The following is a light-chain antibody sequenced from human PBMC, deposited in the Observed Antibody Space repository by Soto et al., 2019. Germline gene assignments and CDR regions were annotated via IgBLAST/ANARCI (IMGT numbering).Light chain of an antibody. V-gene: IGKV3-20*01. CDR2: AAS. J-gene: IGKJ5*01. CDR3: QQYVTSPSIT. Sequence: EIVLTQSPGALSLSPEDRATLSCWASESIGDYLAWYQQRPGQAPRLLIYAASRRAAGTPHRFSGSGSERAFTLAISGLEPADFGVYYCQQYVTSPSITFGQGTRLEIK. CDR1: ESIGDY.